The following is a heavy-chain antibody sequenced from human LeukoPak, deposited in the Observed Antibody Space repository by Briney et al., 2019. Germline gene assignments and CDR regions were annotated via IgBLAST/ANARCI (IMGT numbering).Heavy chain of an antibody. CDR2: IIPIFGTA. Sequence: VASVKVSCKASGGTFSSYAISWVRQAPGQGLEWMGGIIPIFGTANYAQKFQGRVTITTDESTGTAYMELSSLRSEDTAVYYCARASYYYDSSGYYYYYYYYMDVWGKGTTVTVSS. D-gene: IGHD3-22*01. V-gene: IGHV1-69*05. CDR1: GGTFSSYA. J-gene: IGHJ6*03. CDR3: ARASYYYDSSGYYYYYYYYMDV.